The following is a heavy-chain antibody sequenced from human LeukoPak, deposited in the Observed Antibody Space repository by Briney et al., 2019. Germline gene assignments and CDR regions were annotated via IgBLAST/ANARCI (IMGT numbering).Heavy chain of an antibody. V-gene: IGHV4-39*07. CDR2: IYYSGST. Sequence: SVTLSLTGTGSGGSINSMSYYWRWIRQPPGKGLEWIGSIYYSGSTYYNPSLKSRVTISVDTSKNQFSLKLSSVTAADTAVYYCARDSIAAAGTSAFDIWGQGTMVTVSS. D-gene: IGHD6-13*01. J-gene: IGHJ3*02. CDR3: ARDSIAAAGTSAFDI. CDR1: GGSINSMSYY.